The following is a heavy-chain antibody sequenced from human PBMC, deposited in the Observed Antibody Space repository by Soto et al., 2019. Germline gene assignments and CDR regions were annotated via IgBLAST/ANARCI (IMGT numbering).Heavy chain of an antibody. D-gene: IGHD1-26*01. CDR3: ARDGGRHSGGIDY. CDR1: GGTFSSYS. V-gene: IGHV1-69*01. Sequence: QVQLVQSGAEVKKPGSSVKVSCKASGGTFSSYSINWVRQAPGQGLEWMGVIIPIFGTANYAQKFQGRVTITAAEARSTAYMELSSLRSEDTALYYCARDGGRHSGGIDYWGQGTLVTVSS. J-gene: IGHJ4*02. CDR2: IIPIFGTA.